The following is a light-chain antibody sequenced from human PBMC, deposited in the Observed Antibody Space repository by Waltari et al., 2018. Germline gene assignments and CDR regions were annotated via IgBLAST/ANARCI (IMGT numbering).Light chain of an antibody. CDR1: SSDVGNYNL. V-gene: IGLV2-23*02. CDR3: CSYAGFGIYV. Sequence: QSGLTQPASVSGSPGQSITISCPGTSSDVGNYNLVSWYQQYPGKAPKLMVYEVTNRASGVSDRFSGSKSGNTASLTIYGLQSEDEADYYCCSYAGFGIYVFGTGTKVTVL. CDR2: EVT. J-gene: IGLJ1*01.